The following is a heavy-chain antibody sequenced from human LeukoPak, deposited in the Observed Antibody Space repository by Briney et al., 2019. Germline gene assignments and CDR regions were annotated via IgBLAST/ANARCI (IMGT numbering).Heavy chain of an antibody. CDR1: GFTFSSYE. CDR2: ISSSGSTI. V-gene: IGHV3-48*03. J-gene: IGHJ4*02. CDR3: AVTTGLIDDY. D-gene: IGHD4-17*01. Sequence: TGGSLRLSCAASGFTFSSYEMSWVRQAPGRGLEWVSYISSSGSTIYYADSVKGRFTISRDNAKNSLYLQMNSLRAEDTAVYYCAVTTGLIDDYWGQGTLVTVPS.